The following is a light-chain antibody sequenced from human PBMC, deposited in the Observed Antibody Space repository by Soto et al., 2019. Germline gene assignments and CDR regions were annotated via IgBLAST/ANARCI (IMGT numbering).Light chain of an antibody. CDR1: SSNIGAGYD. Sequence: QAVVTQPPSVSGAPGQRVTISCTGSSSNIGAGYDIHWYQQLPGAAPKLLISGNSNRPSGVPDRFSGSKSGTSASLAIAGLQAEDEADYYCQSYDTSLSGSFFGGGTKLTVL. CDR3: QSYDTSLSGSF. V-gene: IGLV1-40*01. CDR2: GNS. J-gene: IGLJ2*01.